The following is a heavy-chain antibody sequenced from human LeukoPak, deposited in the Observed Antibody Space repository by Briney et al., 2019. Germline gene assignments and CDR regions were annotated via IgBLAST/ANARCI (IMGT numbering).Heavy chain of an antibody. CDR2: INHSGST. Sequence: SETLSLTCAVYGGSFSGYYWSWIRQPPGKGLEWIGEINHSGSTNYNPSLKSRVTISVDTSKNQFSLKLSSVTAADTAVYYCARDHCPECGWYEPWGQGTLVTVSS. CDR1: GGSFSGYY. J-gene: IGHJ5*02. V-gene: IGHV4-34*01. D-gene: IGHD3-3*01. CDR3: ARDHCPECGWYEP.